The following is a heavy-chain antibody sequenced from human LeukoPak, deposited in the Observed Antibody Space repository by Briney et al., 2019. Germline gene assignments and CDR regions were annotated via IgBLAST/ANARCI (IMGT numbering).Heavy chain of an antibody. CDR3: AKDMGIAARPNGMDV. CDR1: GFTFSSYS. D-gene: IGHD6-6*01. V-gene: IGHV3-21*04. Sequence: GGSLRLSCAASGFTFSSYSMNWVRQAPGKGLEWVSSISSSSSYIYYADSVKGQFTISRDNAKNSLYLQMNSLRTEDTALYYCAKDMGIAARPNGMDVWGQGTTVTVSS. J-gene: IGHJ6*02. CDR2: ISSSSSYI.